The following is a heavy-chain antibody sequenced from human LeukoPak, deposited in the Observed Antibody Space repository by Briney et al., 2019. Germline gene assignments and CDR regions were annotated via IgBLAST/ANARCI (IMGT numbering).Heavy chain of an antibody. J-gene: IGHJ4*02. Sequence: PGGSLRLSCAASGFTFNNYAMSWVRQAPGKGLEWVSAVSDSGGTTYYADSVKGRFTISRDNSKNTLYLQMNSPRAEDTAVYYCARDQKSHYDFWSGFFDYWGQGTLVTVSS. CDR3: ARDQKSHYDFWSGFFDY. CDR2: VSDSGGTT. V-gene: IGHV3-23*01. CDR1: GFTFNNYA. D-gene: IGHD3-3*01.